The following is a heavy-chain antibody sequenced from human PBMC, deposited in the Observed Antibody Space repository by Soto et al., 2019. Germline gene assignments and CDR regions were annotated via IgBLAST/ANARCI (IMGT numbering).Heavy chain of an antibody. J-gene: IGHJ4*01. Sequence: PSETLSLTCTAAGGSTSSYYSSWIRQPPGKGLKWIGYSDYSGSTNYNPSLKSRVTISVDTSKNQFSMKLSSVTAEDTAVYYCARAYVASFDNWGQGTMVTVSS. CDR3: ARAYVASFDN. D-gene: IGHD3-16*01. V-gene: IGHV4-59*01. CDR1: GGSTSSYY. CDR2: SDYSGST.